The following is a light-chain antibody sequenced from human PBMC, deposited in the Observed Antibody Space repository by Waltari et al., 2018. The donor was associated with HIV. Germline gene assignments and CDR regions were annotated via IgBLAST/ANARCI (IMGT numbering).Light chain of an antibody. J-gene: IGLJ3*02. Sequence: QSALTQPPSVSGSLGQSVTISCTGTSSDIGAYNSVSWYQQSPGTAPKLRIYEVTRRPSGVPVRFSGSKSGNTASLSISGLQADDEADYYCSSYTTSSTWVFGGGTKLTVL. CDR1: SSDIGAYNS. CDR2: EVT. V-gene: IGLV2-18*02. CDR3: SSYTTSSTWV.